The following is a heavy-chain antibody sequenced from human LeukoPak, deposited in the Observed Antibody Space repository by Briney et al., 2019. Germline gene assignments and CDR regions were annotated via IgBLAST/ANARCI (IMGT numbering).Heavy chain of an antibody. CDR1: GGSISSSSYS. J-gene: IGHJ3*02. D-gene: IGHD5/OR15-5a*01. CDR3: ARHRSLSQRAFDI. CDR2: IYYSGST. V-gene: IGHV4-61*05. Sequence: SETLSLTCTVSGGSISSSSYSWGWIRQPPGKGLEWIGYIYYSGSTNYNPSLKSRVTISVDTSKNQFSLKLSSVTAADTAVYYCARHRSLSQRAFDIWGQGTMVTVSS.